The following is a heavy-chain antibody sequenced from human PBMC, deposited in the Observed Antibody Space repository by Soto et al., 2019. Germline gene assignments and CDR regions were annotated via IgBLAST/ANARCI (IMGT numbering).Heavy chain of an antibody. CDR2: IYQSGSA. CDR3: ASHYYDSSGYSYFDY. J-gene: IGHJ4*02. D-gene: IGHD3-22*01. CDR1: GDSISTGGYS. V-gene: IGHV4-30-2*01. Sequence: SETLSLTCAVSGDSISTGGYSWSWIRQPPGKGLEWIGYIYQSGSAYYNPPLKSRVTLSVDRSKNQFSLKLSSVTAADTALYYCASHYYDSSGYSYFDYWGQGTLVTVSS.